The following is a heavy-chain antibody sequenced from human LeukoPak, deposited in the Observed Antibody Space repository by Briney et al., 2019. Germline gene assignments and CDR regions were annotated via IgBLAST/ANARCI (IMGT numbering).Heavy chain of an antibody. J-gene: IGHJ6*03. CDR2: INPSGGST. V-gene: IGHV1-46*01. D-gene: IGHD3-10*01. CDR3: ARDGSLWFGELSSHYYYIDV. CDR1: GYTFTSYY. Sequence: ASVKVSCKASGYTFTSYYMHWVRQAPGQGLEWMGIINPSGGSTSYAQKFQGRVTMTRDMSTSTVYMELSSLRSEDTAVYYCARDGSLWFGELSSHYYYIDVWGKGTTVTVSS.